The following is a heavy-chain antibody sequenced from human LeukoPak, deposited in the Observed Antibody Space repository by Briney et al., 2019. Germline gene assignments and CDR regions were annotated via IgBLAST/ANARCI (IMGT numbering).Heavy chain of an antibody. Sequence: ASVKVSCKASGYTFTSYGISWVRQAPGQGLEWMGWISGYDGDTSFAQKVQGRLTMTIDTSTTTAYMELSSLRSEDTAVYYCARGSSSIDQYYYYMDVWGKGTTVTVSS. CDR1: GYTFTSYG. J-gene: IGHJ6*03. D-gene: IGHD6-6*01. CDR3: ARGSSSIDQYYYYMDV. V-gene: IGHV1-18*01. CDR2: ISGYDGDT.